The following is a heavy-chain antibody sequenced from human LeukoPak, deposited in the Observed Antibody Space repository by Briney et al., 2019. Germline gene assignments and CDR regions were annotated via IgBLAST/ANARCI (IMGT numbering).Heavy chain of an antibody. J-gene: IGHJ4*02. CDR3: ASGGIAVAGTGKSFVY. V-gene: IGHV4-34*01. CDR1: GGSSSGYY. Sequence: PSEPLSLTCAVCGGSSSGYYWSWIRKPPEKRLEWIGEIKHSVSVNYIPYLESRVTISVDTSKKHFSVKLSSVTAAGTAGYYCASGGIAVAGTGKSFVYWGQGTLVTVSS. CDR2: IKHSVSV. D-gene: IGHD6-19*01.